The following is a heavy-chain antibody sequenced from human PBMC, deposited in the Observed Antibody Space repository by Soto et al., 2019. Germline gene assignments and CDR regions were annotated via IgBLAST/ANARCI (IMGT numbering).Heavy chain of an antibody. D-gene: IGHD6-13*01. CDR3: ARGLAAAGLFGFGP. J-gene: IGHJ5*02. V-gene: IGHV4-31*03. CDR1: GGSIISYGSY. CDR2: LFYSGST. Sequence: SETLSLTCTVSGGSIISYGSYWSLIRQHPGKGLEWIGCLFYSGSTYYNPSLKSRVTISVDTSKNQFSLKLSSVTAADTAVYYCARGLAAAGLFGFGPWGQGTLVTVSS.